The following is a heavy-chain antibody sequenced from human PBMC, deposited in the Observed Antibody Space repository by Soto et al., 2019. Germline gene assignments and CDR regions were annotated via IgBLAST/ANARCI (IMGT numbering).Heavy chain of an antibody. CDR1: GGSISSYY. CDR3: ARAPTYYDILTGPGFDP. V-gene: IGHV4-59*12. Sequence: PSETLSLTCTVSGGSISSYYWSWIRQPPGKGLEWIGYIYYSGSTNYNPSLKSRVTISVDTSKNQFSLKLSSVTAADTAVYYCARAPTYYDILTGPGFDPWGQGTLVTVS. CDR2: IYYSGST. D-gene: IGHD3-9*01. J-gene: IGHJ5*02.